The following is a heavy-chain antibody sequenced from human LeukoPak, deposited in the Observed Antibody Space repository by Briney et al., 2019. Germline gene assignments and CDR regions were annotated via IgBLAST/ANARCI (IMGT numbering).Heavy chain of an antibody. CDR1: GFTFGSYS. Sequence: GSLRLSCAASGFTFGSYSMNWVRQAPGKGLQWISYVSNSSSTMYYADAVKGRFTVSRDNAKRTLYLQMDSLRAEDTAVYFCAREAYTYGSDVFDFWGQGIMVSVSS. CDR3: AREAYTYGSDVFDF. D-gene: IGHD5-12*01. CDR2: VSNSSSTM. J-gene: IGHJ3*01. V-gene: IGHV3-48*04.